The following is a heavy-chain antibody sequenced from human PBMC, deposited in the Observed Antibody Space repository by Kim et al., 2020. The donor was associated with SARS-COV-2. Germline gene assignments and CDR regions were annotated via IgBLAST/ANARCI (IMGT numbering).Heavy chain of an antibody. CDR3: AKQRAARTLNDAFDI. D-gene: IGHD2-15*01. CDR2: ISSTGGAT. J-gene: IGHJ3*02. CDR1: GFSFSSYD. V-gene: IGHV3-23*01. Sequence: GGSLRLSCAASGFSFSSYDMTWVRQAPGKGLEWVSSISSTGGATYYADSVKGRFTMSRYNSKNTLYLQMNSLRAEDTALYYCAKQRAARTLNDAFDIWGQGTMVTVS.